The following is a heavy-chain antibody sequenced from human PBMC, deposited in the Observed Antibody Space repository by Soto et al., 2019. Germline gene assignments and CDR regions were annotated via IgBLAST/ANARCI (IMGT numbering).Heavy chain of an antibody. D-gene: IGHD2-8*01. CDR3: ARDPPENGVYGMHV. J-gene: IGHJ6*02. V-gene: IGHV1-2*04. CDR1: GYTFTGQY. Sequence: ASVKVSCKASGYTFTGQYIHWVRQAPGQGLEWRGWINPKSGGTNYARKFQGWVTLTVDTSINTANMDLRLRSDDTAIYYCARDPPENGVYGMHVWGQGTMVTVSS. CDR2: INPKSGGT.